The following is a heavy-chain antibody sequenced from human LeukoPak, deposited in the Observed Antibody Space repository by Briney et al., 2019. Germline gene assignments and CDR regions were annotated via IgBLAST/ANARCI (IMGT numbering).Heavy chain of an antibody. Sequence: PSETLSLTCAVYGGSFSGYYWSWIRQPPGKGLEWIGEINHSGSTNYNPSLKSRVTISVDTSKNQFSLKLSSVTAADTAVYYCARWRGQQSEFDYWGQGTLVTVSS. J-gene: IGHJ4*02. D-gene: IGHD5-24*01. V-gene: IGHV4-34*01. CDR3: ARWRGQQSEFDY. CDR2: INHSGST. CDR1: GGSFSGYY.